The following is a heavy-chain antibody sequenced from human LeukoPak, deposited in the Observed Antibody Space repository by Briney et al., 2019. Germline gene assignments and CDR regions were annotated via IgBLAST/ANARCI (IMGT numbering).Heavy chain of an antibody. V-gene: IGHV3-9*03. J-gene: IGHJ4*02. CDR2: ISWNSGSI. D-gene: IGHD3-3*01. CDR1: GFTFDDYA. Sequence: GGSLRLSCAASGFTFDDYAMHWVRQAPGKGLEWVSGISWNSGSIGYADSVKGRFTISRDNAKNSLYLQMNSLRAEDMALYYCARFLEGFDYWGQGTLVTVSS. CDR3: ARFLEGFDY.